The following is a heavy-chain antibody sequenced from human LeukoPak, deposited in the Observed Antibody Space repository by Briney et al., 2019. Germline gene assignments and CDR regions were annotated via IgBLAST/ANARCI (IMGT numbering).Heavy chain of an antibody. J-gene: IGHJ4*02. CDR3: ARATDYATIPYFDY. Sequence: SETLSLTCAVYGGSFSGYYWSWIRQPPGKGSEWIGEINHSGSTNYNPSLKSRVTISVDTSKNQFSLKLSSVTAADTAVYYCARATDYATIPYFDYWGQGTLVTVSS. CDR2: INHSGST. D-gene: IGHD4-17*01. CDR1: GGSFSGYY. V-gene: IGHV4-34*01.